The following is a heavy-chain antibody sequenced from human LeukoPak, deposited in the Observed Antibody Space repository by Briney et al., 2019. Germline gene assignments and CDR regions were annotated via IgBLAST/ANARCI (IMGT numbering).Heavy chain of an antibody. Sequence: ASVKVSCKASGYTFTSYGISWVRQAPGQGLEWMGWISAYNGNTNYAQKLQGRVTMTTDTSTSTAYMELRSLRSDDTAVYYCARDISSSWYYDWFDPGGQGTLVTVSS. CDR2: ISAYNGNT. CDR1: GYTFTSYG. J-gene: IGHJ5*02. CDR3: ARDISSSWYYDWFDP. V-gene: IGHV1-18*01. D-gene: IGHD6-13*01.